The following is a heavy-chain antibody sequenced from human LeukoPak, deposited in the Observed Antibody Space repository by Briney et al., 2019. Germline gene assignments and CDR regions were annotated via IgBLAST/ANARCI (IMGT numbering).Heavy chain of an antibody. J-gene: IGHJ4*02. V-gene: IGHV3-30*18. D-gene: IGHD6-13*01. CDR1: GFTFNNYG. Sequence: PGRSLRLSCAASGFTFNNYGMHWVRQAPGKGLEWVAVIATDGRDKKYADSVKGRFTISRDNSKNTLYLEMNSLRPEDTAVYHCAKDSKAAAAGYFFDYWGQGTLVTVSS. CDR2: IATDGRDK. CDR3: AKDSKAAAAGYFFDY.